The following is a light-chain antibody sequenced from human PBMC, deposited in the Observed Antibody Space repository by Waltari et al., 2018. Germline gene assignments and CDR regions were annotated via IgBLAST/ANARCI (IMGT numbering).Light chain of an antibody. Sequence: DIQLTQSPSTLSASVGDRVTLTCRASHSVSTWLAWYPQKPGKAPKLLIYEASSLENGVPSRFSGRGSGTEFTLTISSLQPNDFATYDGQQLNTYPIPFGRGTKVDIK. J-gene: IGKJ3*01. CDR1: HSVSTW. CDR2: EAS. V-gene: IGKV1-5*03. CDR3: QQLNTYPIP.